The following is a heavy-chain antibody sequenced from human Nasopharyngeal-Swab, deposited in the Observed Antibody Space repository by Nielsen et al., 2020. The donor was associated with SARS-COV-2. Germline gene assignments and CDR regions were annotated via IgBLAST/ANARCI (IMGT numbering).Heavy chain of an antibody. V-gene: IGHV4-59*08. CDR2: IYYSGST. CDR3: ARHVSTTIFGVVIISYFDY. J-gene: IGHJ4*02. Sequence: SETLSLTCTVSGGSVTSYYWSWIRQPPGKGLEWIGYIYYSGSTKYNPSLKSRVIISVDTSKNQFSLKLSSVTAADTAVYYCARHVSTTIFGVVIISYFDYWGQGTLVTVSS. CDR1: GGSVTSYY. D-gene: IGHD3-3*01.